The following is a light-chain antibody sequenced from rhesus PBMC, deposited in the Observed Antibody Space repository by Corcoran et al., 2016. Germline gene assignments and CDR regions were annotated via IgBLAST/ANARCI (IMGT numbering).Light chain of an antibody. J-gene: IGKJ4*01. CDR3: LQPNSYPVT. CDR1: QGISNP. V-gene: IGKV1-28*02. CDR2: ASS. Sequence: DVRMTQSPSSLSASVGDTVTITCRASQGISNPLNWFQQKPGKALKLLIFASSLLGSGAPSRFSGRGSGTDFTLTISSLQPEDFAIYYCLQPNSYPVTFGGGTKVELK.